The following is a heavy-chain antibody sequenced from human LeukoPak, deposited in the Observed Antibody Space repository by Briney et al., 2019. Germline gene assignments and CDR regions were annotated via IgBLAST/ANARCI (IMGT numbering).Heavy chain of an antibody. J-gene: IGHJ3*02. CDR2: ISSSGSTI. V-gene: IGHV3-48*03. Sequence: GGSLRLSCAASGFTFSSYEMNWVRQAPGKGLEWVSYISSSGSTIYYADSVKGRFTISRDNAKNSLYLQMNSLRAEDTAVYYCARVSEAVAARYDAFDIWGQGTMVTVSS. CDR1: GFTFSSYE. D-gene: IGHD6-19*01. CDR3: ARVSEAVAARYDAFDI.